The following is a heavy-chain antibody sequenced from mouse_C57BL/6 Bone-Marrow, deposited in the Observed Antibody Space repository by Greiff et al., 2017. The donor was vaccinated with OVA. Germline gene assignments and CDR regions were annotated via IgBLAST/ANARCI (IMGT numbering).Heavy chain of an antibody. CDR1: GYAFSHYW. CDR3: ARGAY. Sequence: QVQLKESGAELVKPGASVKISCKASGYAFSHYWMNWVTQRPGKGLEWIGQIYPGDGDINYNGKFKGKATLTADKSSSTAYMQFSSLTSEDSAVYFCARGAYWGQGTTLTVSS. CDR2: IYPGDGDI. J-gene: IGHJ2*01. V-gene: IGHV1-80*01.